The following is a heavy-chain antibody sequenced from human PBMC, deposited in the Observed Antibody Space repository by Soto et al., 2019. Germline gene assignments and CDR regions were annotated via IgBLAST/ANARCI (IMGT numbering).Heavy chain of an antibody. Sequence: SETLSLTCTVSGGSMIAYYWNWMRQPPGKGLQWIGYTYYSGSTTYNPSLKSRVTISVDSSKNQFSLKLDSVTPADTAVYYCARVRGTAGKRYFDYWGPGTLVTVS. CDR2: TYYSGST. V-gene: IGHV4-59*01. J-gene: IGHJ4*02. CDR1: GGSMIAYY. CDR3: ARVRGTAGKRYFDY. D-gene: IGHD6-13*01.